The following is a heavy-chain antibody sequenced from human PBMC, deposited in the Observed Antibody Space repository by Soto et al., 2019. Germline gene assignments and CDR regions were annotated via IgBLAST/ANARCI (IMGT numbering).Heavy chain of an antibody. J-gene: IGHJ4*02. CDR2: ISSGSSFI. Sequence: EVQLVESGGGLVKPGGSLRLSCAASGFSFSSYSMNWVRQAPGKGLEWLSCISSGSSFIYYADSVKGRFTISRDNAKNSLYLQMNSLRAEDTAVYYCARVYPGGYNPCDYWGQGTLVTVSS. V-gene: IGHV3-21*01. D-gene: IGHD5-12*01. CDR1: GFSFSSYS. CDR3: ARVYPGGYNPCDY.